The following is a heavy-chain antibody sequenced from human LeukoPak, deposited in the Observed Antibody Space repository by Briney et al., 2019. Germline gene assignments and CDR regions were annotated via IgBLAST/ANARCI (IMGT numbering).Heavy chain of an antibody. CDR2: IKNDGSYT. CDR3: VRDGDAYNFDF. V-gene: IGHV3-74*01. CDR1: GFTLSLAW. J-gene: IGHJ4*02. Sequence: TGGSLRLSCATSGFTLSLAWVHWVRQAPGKGLEWVSRIKNDGSYTNYADSVKGRFTISRDNARNTLNLHMISLRAEDTAVYFCVRDGDAYNFDFWGQGVLVTVSS. D-gene: IGHD5-24*01.